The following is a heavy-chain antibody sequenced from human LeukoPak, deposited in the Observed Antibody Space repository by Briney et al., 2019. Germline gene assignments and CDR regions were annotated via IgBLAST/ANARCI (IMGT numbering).Heavy chain of an antibody. J-gene: IGHJ6*02. Sequence: SETLSLTCAVYGGSFSGYYWSWIRQPPGKGLEWIGEVNHSGSTNYNPSLKSRVTISVDTSKNQFSLKLSSVTAADTAVYYCARSRVRYYYYGMDVWGQGATVTVSS. CDR1: GGSFSGYY. V-gene: IGHV4-34*01. CDR2: VNHSGST. D-gene: IGHD1-1*01. CDR3: ARSRVRYYYYGMDV.